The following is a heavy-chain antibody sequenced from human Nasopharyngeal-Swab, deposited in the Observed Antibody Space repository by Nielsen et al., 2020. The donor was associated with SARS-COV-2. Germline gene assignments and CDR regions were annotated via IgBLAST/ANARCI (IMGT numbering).Heavy chain of an antibody. D-gene: IGHD2-2*01. CDR2: INAGNGNT. V-gene: IGHV1-3*01. CDR3: ARPLVPAALHYYYYGMDV. Sequence: ASVKVSCKASGYTFTSYAMHWVRQAPGQRLEWMGWINAGNGNTKYSQKFQGRVTITRDTSASTAYMELSSLRSEDTAVYYFARPLVPAALHYYYYGMDVWGQGTTVTVSS. CDR1: GYTFTSYA. J-gene: IGHJ6*02.